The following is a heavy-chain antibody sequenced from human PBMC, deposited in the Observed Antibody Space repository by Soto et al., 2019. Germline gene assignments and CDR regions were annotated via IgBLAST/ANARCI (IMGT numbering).Heavy chain of an antibody. D-gene: IGHD3-22*01. CDR1: GGTFSSYA. CDR2: IIPIFGTA. CDR3: ARHGSGYYLRGNWFDP. Sequence: GASVKVSCKASGGTFSSYAISWVRQAPGQGLEWMGGIIPIFGTANYAQKFQGRVTITADESTSTAYMELSSLRSEDTAVYYCARHGSGYYLRGNWFDPWGQGTLVTVSS. J-gene: IGHJ5*02. V-gene: IGHV1-69*13.